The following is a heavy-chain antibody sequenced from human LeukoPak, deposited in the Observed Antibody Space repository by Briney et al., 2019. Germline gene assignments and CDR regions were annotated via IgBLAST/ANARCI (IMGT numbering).Heavy chain of an antibody. J-gene: IGHJ1*01. CDR3: ASSEAAEIATSTLYFQH. Sequence: SVKVSCKASGGTFSSYAISWVRQAPGQGLEWMGRIIPIFDTANYAQKFQGRVTITADKSTSTAYMELSSLRSEDTAVYYCASSEAAEIATSTLYFQHWGQGTLVTVSS. CDR2: IIPIFDTA. D-gene: IGHD5-24*01. V-gene: IGHV1-69*06. CDR1: GGTFSSYA.